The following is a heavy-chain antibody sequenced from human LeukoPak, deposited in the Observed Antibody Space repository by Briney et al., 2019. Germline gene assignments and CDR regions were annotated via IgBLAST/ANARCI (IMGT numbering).Heavy chain of an antibody. V-gene: IGHV3-30-3*01. D-gene: IGHD3-3*01. CDR3: ARDAPRTIPGPPYYYYGMDV. CDR1: GFTFSSYA. J-gene: IGHJ6*02. CDR2: ISYDGSNK. Sequence: PGRSLRLSCAASGFTFSSYAMHWVRQAPGKGLEWVAVISYDGSNKYYADSVKGRFTISRDNSENTLYLQMNSLRAEDTAVYYCARDAPRTIPGPPYYYYGMDVWGQGTTVTVSS.